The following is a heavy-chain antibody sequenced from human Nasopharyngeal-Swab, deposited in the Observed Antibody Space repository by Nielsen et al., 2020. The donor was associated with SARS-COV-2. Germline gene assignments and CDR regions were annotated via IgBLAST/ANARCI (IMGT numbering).Heavy chain of an antibody. CDR3: ASSSSGYSSSWYYYYYMDV. Sequence: ASVKVSCKASGYTFTSYGISWVRQAPGQGLEWMGWISAYNGNTNYAQKLQGRVTMTTDTSTNTAYMELRSLRSDDTAVYYCASSSSGYSSSWYYYYYMDVWGKGTTVTVSS. CDR2: ISAYNGNT. D-gene: IGHD6-13*01. V-gene: IGHV1-18*04. CDR1: GYTFTSYG. J-gene: IGHJ6*03.